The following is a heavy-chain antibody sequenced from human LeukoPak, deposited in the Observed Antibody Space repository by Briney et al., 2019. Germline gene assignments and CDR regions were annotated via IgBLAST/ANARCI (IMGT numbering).Heavy chain of an antibody. V-gene: IGHV4-39*07. D-gene: IGHD3-3*01. J-gene: IGHJ4*02. CDR1: GGSISSSSYY. CDR2: IYYSGST. CDR3: ARLTARFYDF. Sequence: SETLSLTCTVSGGSISSSSYYWGWIRQPPGKGLEWIGSIYYSGSTYYNPSLKSRVTITVDTSKNQFSLKLSSVTAADTAVYYCARLTARFYDFWSQGTLVTVSS.